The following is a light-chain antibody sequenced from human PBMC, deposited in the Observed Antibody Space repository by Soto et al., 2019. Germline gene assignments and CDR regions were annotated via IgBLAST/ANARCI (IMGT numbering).Light chain of an antibody. CDR3: QKCDAAPFT. CDR2: SAS. CDR1: QAIRNN. V-gene: IGKV1-27*01. J-gene: IGKJ3*01. Sequence: VQMTQSPSSLSASVGDRVTITCRASQAIRNNLAWYQQKPGKLPQLLIYSASTLQSGVPSRFSGSGSGTDFTLTISSLQPEDVGTYYCQKCDAAPFTFGPGTKVDIK.